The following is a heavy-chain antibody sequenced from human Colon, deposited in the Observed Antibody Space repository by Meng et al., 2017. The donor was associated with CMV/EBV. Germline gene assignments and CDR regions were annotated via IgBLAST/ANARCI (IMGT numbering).Heavy chain of an antibody. CDR3: ARENYRDFSGHSIYDY. CDR2: ITTGDGNT. D-gene: IGHD3-22*01. CDR1: GSTSTAHT. Sequence: GSTSTAHTLNWVRQAPGQRPEWMGWITTGDGNTRYSQKLQGRVTITRDTSASTIHMELSSLRSEDTAVYYCARENYRDFSGHSIYDYWGQGTLVTVSS. V-gene: IGHV1-3*04. J-gene: IGHJ4*02.